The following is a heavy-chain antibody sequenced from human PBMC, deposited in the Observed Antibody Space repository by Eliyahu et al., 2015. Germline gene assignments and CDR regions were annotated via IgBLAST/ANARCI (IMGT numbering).Heavy chain of an antibody. CDR1: GFSLSNARXG. CDR2: IFSNDEK. Sequence: QXXXKESGPVLVKPTETLTXTCTVSGFSLSNARXGVSWIRQPPGKALEWLAHIFSNDEKSYSTSLKSRLTISKDTSKSQVVLTMTNMDPVDTATYYCARIHHDYVWGSYRGXAYDYWGQGTLVTVSS. V-gene: IGHV2-26*01. J-gene: IGHJ4*02. D-gene: IGHD3-16*02. CDR3: ARIHHDYVWGSYRGXAYDY.